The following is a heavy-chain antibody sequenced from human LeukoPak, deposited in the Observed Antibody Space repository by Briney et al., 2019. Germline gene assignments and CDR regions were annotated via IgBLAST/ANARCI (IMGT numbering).Heavy chain of an antibody. J-gene: IGHJ4*02. CDR3: ARDLTSEWELLN. D-gene: IGHD1-26*01. CDR2: ISYDGSNK. CDR1: GFTFSSYG. V-gene: IGHV3-30*03. Sequence: GGSLRLSCAASGFTFSSYGMHWVRQAPGKGLEWVAVISYDGSNKYYADSVKGRFTISRDNSKNTLYLQMNSLRAEDTAVYYCARDLTSEWELLNWGQGTVVTVSS.